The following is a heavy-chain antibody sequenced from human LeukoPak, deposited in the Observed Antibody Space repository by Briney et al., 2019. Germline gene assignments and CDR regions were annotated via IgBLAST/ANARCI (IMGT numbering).Heavy chain of an antibody. J-gene: IGHJ4*02. CDR3: AREMEFSGA. Sequence: SETLSLTCTVSGGSISSGSYYWSWIRQPAGKGLEWIGRIYTSGSTNYNPSLKSRVTISIDTSKNQFSLKLTSVTAADTAVYYCAREMEFSGAGGQGTLVTVSS. CDR2: IYTSGST. CDR1: GGSISSGSYY. D-gene: IGHD3-10*01. V-gene: IGHV4-61*02.